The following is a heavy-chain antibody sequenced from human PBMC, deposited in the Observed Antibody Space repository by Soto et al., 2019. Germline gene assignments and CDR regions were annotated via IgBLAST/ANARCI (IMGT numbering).Heavy chain of an antibody. D-gene: IGHD2-15*01. Sequence: QVQLQESGPGLVKPSQTLSLTCTVSGGSISSGDYYWSWIRQPPGKGLEWIGYIYYSGSTYYNPSLKSRVTISVDTSKNQFSLKLSSVTAADTAVYYCARDAPGYCSGGSCALDYWGQGTLVTVSS. CDR1: GGSISSGDYY. J-gene: IGHJ4*02. CDR3: ARDAPGYCSGGSCALDY. V-gene: IGHV4-30-4*01. CDR2: IYYSGST.